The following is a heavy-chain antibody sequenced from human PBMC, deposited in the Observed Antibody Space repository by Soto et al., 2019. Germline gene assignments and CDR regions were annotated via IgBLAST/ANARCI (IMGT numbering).Heavy chain of an antibody. CDR1: GYTFTSYY. CDR2: ISPSGGST. J-gene: IGHJ6*02. CDR3: ARSETGRYYYYGMDV. V-gene: IGHV1-46*01. Sequence: ASVKVSCKASGYTFTSYYMHWVRQAPGQGLEWMGIISPSGGSTSYAQKFQGRVTMTRDTSTSTVYMELSSLRSEDTAVYYCARSETGRYYYYGMDVWGHGTTVTVSS.